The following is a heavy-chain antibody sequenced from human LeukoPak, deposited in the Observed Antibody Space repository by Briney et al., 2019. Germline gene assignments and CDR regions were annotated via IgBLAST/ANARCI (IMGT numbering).Heavy chain of an antibody. D-gene: IGHD2-15*01. V-gene: IGHV1-69*05. J-gene: IGHJ4*02. CDR2: IIPIFGTA. Sequence: SVKVSCKASGYTFTSYDINWVRQATGQGLEWMGGIIPIFGTANYAQKFQGRVTITTDESTSTAYMELSSLRSEDTAVYYCARDNGSLAWYYFDYWGQGTLVTVSS. CDR1: GYTFTSYD. CDR3: ARDNGSLAWYYFDY.